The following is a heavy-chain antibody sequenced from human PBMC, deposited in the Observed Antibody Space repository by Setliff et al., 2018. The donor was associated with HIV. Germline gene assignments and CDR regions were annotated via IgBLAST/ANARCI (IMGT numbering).Heavy chain of an antibody. V-gene: IGHV4-4*07. CDR2: IHTLGGT. J-gene: IGHJ4*02. CDR1: NNSIRSSY. Sequence: SETLSLTCTVSNNSIRSSYWSWIRQPVGKGLEWIGRIHTLGGTKYNSSLESRVTMSLDTSRNQFSLKLNPVTAADSAVYFCTRDRYANGWLYFDYWGPGILVTVSS. CDR3: TRDRYANGWLYFDY. D-gene: IGHD2-2*01.